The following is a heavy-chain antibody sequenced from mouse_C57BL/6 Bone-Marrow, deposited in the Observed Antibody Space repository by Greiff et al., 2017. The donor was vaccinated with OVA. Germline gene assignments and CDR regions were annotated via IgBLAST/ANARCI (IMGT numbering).Heavy chain of an antibody. CDR1: GYTFTSYW. Sequence: VQLQQPGAELVMPGASVKLSCKASGYTFTSYWMHWVKQRPGQGLEWIGEIDPSDSYTNYNQKFKGKSTLTVDKYSSTAYMQLSSLTSEDSAVEYYAREANMVTTRDFDYWGQGTTLTVSS. CDR2: IDPSDSYT. CDR3: AREANMVTTRDFDY. D-gene: IGHD2-2*01. V-gene: IGHV1-69*01. J-gene: IGHJ2*01.